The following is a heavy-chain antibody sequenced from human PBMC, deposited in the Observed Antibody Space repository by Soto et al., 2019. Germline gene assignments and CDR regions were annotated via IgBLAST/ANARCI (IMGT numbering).Heavy chain of an antibody. D-gene: IGHD2-2*01. CDR1: GFTFSNAW. CDR2: IKSKTDGGTT. V-gene: IGHV3-15*01. J-gene: IGHJ5*02. CDR3: NEYQLLDWFDP. Sequence: GGSLRLSCAASGFTFSNAWMSWVRQAPGKGLEWVGRIKSKTDGGTTDYAAPGKGRFTISRDDSKNTLYLQMNSLKTDDTAVYYCNEYQLLDWFDPWGQGTLVTVSS.